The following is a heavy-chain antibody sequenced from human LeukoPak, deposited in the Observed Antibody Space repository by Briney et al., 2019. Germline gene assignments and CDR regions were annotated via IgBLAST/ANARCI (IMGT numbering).Heavy chain of an antibody. CDR1: GYTFTSYY. D-gene: IGHD3-22*01. V-gene: IGHV1-46*01. CDR2: INPSGGST. J-gene: IGHJ4*02. CDR3: VRPSYYDSSGYYEFDY. Sequence: ASVKVSCKASGYTFTSYYMHWVRQAPGPGLEWLGIINPSGGSTSSAKKFQGRVTMTRQTSTSRAYMELSSLRSEDKTVYYCVRPSYYDSSGYYEFDYWGQGTLVTVSS.